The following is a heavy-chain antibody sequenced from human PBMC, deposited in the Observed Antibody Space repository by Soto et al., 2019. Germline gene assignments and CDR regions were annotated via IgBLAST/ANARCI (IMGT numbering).Heavy chain of an antibody. CDR2: LFYTGST. D-gene: IGHD2-15*01. CDR3: ARHMSGRDGNFDY. V-gene: IGHV4-39*01. J-gene: IGHJ4*02. CDR1: GGSITTNNYY. Sequence: QLQLQESSPGLVKPSETLSLTCTVSGGSITTNNYYWDWIRQPPGKGLEWIGNLFYTGSTYYNPSLKSRVTISIDTSKNQFSLNLSSVTAADTAVYYCARHMSGRDGNFDYWGQGTLVTVSS.